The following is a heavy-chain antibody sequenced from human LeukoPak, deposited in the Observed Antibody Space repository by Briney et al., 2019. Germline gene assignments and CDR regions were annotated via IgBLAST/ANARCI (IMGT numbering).Heavy chain of an antibody. CDR1: GYSFTSYW. J-gene: IGHJ3*02. Sequence: GESLQISCKGSGYSFTSYWIGWVRQMPGKGLEWMGIIYPGDSDTRYSPSFQGQVTISADKSISTAYLQWSSLKASDTAMYYCARQSCSSTSCDAFDIWGQGTMVTVSS. CDR2: IYPGDSDT. D-gene: IGHD2-2*01. V-gene: IGHV5-51*01. CDR3: ARQSCSSTSCDAFDI.